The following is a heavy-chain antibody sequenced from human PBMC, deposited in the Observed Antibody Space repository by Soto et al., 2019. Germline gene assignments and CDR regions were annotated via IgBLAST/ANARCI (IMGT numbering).Heavy chain of an antibody. D-gene: IGHD3-9*01. CDR3: ARDEDHILTGHSGIAY. Sequence: EVQLVESGGGLVKPGGSLRLSCAASGFTFSSYSMDWVRQAPGKGLEWVSSISGSGTHIYYADSVKGRFTISRDNAKNSLFLQMNSLRVEDTAVYYCARDEDHILTGHSGIAYWGQGTLVTVSS. J-gene: IGHJ4*02. V-gene: IGHV3-21*02. CDR1: GFTFSSYS. CDR2: ISGSGTHI.